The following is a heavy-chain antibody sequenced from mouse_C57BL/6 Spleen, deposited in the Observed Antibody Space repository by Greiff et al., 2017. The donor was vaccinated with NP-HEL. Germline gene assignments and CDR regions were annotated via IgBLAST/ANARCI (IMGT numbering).Heavy chain of an antibody. V-gene: IGHV5-17*01. Sequence: DVQLVESGGGLVKPGGSLKLSCAASGFTFSDYGMHWVRQAPEKGLEWVAYISSGSSTIYYADTVKGRFTISRDNAKNTLFLQMTSLRSEDTAMYYCARGGYYSNFVFDYWGQGTTLTVSS. J-gene: IGHJ2*01. CDR3: ARGGYYSNFVFDY. CDR2: ISSGSSTI. CDR1: GFTFSDYG. D-gene: IGHD2-5*01.